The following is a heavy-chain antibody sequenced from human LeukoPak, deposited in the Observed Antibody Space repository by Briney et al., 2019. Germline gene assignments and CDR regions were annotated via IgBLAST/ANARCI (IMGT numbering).Heavy chain of an antibody. CDR1: GYTFTSYD. V-gene: IGHV1-8*01. D-gene: IGHD6-13*01. CDR3: ARAQEGYSSSWSSYNWFDP. CDR2: MNPNSGNT. Sequence: ASVKVSCKASGYTFTSYDINWVRQATGQGLEWMGWMNPNSGNTGYAQKFQGRVTMTRNTSISTAYMELSSLRSEDTAVYYCARAQEGYSSSWSSYNWFDPWGQGTLVTVSS. J-gene: IGHJ5*02.